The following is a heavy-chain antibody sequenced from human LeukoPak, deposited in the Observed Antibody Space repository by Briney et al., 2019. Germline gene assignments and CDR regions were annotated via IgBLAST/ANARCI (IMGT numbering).Heavy chain of an antibody. J-gene: IGHJ4*02. D-gene: IGHD2-2*01. Sequence: SETLSLTCTVSGGSISSGGYYWSWIRQHPGKGLEWIGYIYYSGSTYYNPSLNSRVTISVDTSKNQFSLKLSSVTAADTAVYYCARGYCSSTSCYALDYWGQGTLVTVSS. CDR3: ARGYCSSTSCYALDY. V-gene: IGHV4-31*03. CDR2: IYYSGST. CDR1: GGSISSGGYY.